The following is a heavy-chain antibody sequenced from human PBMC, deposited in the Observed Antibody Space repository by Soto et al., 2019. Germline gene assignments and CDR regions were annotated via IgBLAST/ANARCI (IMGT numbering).Heavy chain of an antibody. CDR2: INHSGST. Sequence: SETLSLTCAVYGGSFSGYYWSWIRQPPGKGLEWIGEINHSGSTNYNPSLKSRVTISVDTSKNQFSLKLSSVTAADTAVYYCARHGLVEMATIFVNWFDPWGQGTLVTVSS. V-gene: IGHV4-34*01. CDR3: ARHGLVEMATIFVNWFDP. D-gene: IGHD5-12*01. J-gene: IGHJ5*02. CDR1: GGSFSGYY.